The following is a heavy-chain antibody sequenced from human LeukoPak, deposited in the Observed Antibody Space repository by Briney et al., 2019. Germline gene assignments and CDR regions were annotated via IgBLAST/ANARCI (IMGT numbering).Heavy chain of an antibody. D-gene: IGHD1-26*01. Sequence: GGSLRLSCEASEFTFSTYAMHWVRQAPGKGLEWVSGISGNGGITYYADSVRGRFTISRDNSKNTLYLQMNSLRAEDTAVYYCAKDNAAQSGSYYDYWGQGTLVTVSS. J-gene: IGHJ4*02. V-gene: IGHV3-23*01. CDR3: AKDNAAQSGSYYDY. CDR2: ISGNGGIT. CDR1: EFTFSTYA.